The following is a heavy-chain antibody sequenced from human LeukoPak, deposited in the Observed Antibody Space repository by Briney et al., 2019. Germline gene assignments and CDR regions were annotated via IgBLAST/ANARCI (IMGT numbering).Heavy chain of an antibody. Sequence: SETLSLTCTVSGGSISSYYWSWIRQPPGKGLEWIGYIYTSGSTNYNPSLKSRVTISVDTSKNQFSLKLSSVTAADTAVYYCVVTQKWLAFDYWGQGILVTVSS. CDR2: IYTSGST. J-gene: IGHJ4*02. CDR1: GGSISSYY. CDR3: VVTQKWLAFDY. V-gene: IGHV4-4*09. D-gene: IGHD6-19*01.